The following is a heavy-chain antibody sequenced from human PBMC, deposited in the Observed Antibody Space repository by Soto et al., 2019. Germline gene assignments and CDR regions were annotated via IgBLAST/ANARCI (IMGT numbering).Heavy chain of an antibody. Sequence: EVQLVESGGGLVQPGGSLRLSCAASGFTFRSYSMNWVRQAPGKGLDWVSYISGSGSTIYYADSVKGRFTISRDTAKNSLYLQMNSLRAEDTAVYYCARDEGATAGEYWGQGTLVTVSS. CDR3: ARDEGATAGEY. J-gene: IGHJ4*02. CDR1: GFTFRSYS. V-gene: IGHV3-48*01. D-gene: IGHD1-26*01. CDR2: ISGSGSTI.